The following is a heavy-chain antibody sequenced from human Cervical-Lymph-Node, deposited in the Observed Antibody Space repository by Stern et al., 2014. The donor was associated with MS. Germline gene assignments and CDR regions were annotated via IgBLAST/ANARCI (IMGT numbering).Heavy chain of an antibody. V-gene: IGHV1-2*02. CDR2: FRPKSGGT. J-gene: IGHJ4*02. CDR1: GYTFSDYY. D-gene: IGHD6-13*01. Sequence: VQLVESGAEVKEPGASVKVSCKASGYTFSDYYLHWVRQAPGQGLEWLGWFRPKSGGTNCAQKFQGRVTMTRDTSIATAYMELTRLRSDDTAVYYCARRVAAAGTHYYGLFGHWGQGTLVTVSS. CDR3: ARRVAAAGTHYYGLFGH.